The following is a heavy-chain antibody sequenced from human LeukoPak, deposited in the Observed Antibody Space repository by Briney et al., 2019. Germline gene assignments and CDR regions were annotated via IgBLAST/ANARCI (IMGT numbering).Heavy chain of an antibody. CDR1: GGSISSYY. CDR2: IYYSGST. V-gene: IGHV4-59*12. J-gene: IGHJ6*03. D-gene: IGHD6-19*01. Sequence: SETLSLTCTVSGGSISSYYWSWIRQPPGKGLEWIGYIYYSGSTYYNPSLKSRVTISVDTSKNQFSLKLSSVTAADTAVYYCARARNSSGRGVNYYYYMDVWGKGTTVTISS. CDR3: ARARNSSGRGVNYYYYMDV.